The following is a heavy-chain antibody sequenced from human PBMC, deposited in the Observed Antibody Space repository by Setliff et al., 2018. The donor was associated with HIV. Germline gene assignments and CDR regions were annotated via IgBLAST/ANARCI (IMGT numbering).Heavy chain of an antibody. J-gene: IGHJ2*01. Sequence: PGGSLRLSCVASGFPFYRFWMTWVRQAPGKGLEWVANIKTDGSEKYYVDAVKGRFSISRDNADNSLYLQMNSLRVEYTAVYYCARDGGELWGRGTLVTVSS. CDR3: ARDGGEL. D-gene: IGHD3-10*01. CDR1: GFPFYRFW. V-gene: IGHV3-7*01. CDR2: IKTDGSEK.